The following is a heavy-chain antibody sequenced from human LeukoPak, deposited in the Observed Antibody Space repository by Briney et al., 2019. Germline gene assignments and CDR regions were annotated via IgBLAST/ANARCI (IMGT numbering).Heavy chain of an antibody. V-gene: IGHV4-39*01. Sequence: SETLSLTCTVSGGSISSSPYYWGWIRQPPGKGLDWIGIIYYSGSTYYNPSLKSRVTMSVDTSKNQFSLKLSSVTAADTAVYFCARQHYYGSGRCKWFDPWGQGTLVTVSS. J-gene: IGHJ5*02. CDR1: GGSISSSPYY. CDR2: IYYSGST. CDR3: ARQHYYGSGRCKWFDP. D-gene: IGHD3-10*01.